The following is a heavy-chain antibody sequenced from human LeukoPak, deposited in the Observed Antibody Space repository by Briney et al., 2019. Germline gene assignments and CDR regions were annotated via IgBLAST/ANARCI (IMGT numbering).Heavy chain of an antibody. CDR3: ARGGLTMVRGVTPIDY. CDR1: GGTFSSYA. J-gene: IGHJ4*02. CDR2: IIPIFGTA. V-gene: IGHV1-69*13. Sequence: ASVKVSFKASGGTFSSYAISWVRQAPGQGLEWMGGIIPIFGTANYAQKFQGRVTITADESTSTAYMELSSLRSEDTAVYYCARGGLTMVRGVTPIDYWGQGTLVTVSS. D-gene: IGHD3-10*01.